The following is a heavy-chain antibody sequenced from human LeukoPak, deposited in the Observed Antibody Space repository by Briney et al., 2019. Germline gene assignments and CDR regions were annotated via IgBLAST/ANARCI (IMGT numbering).Heavy chain of an antibody. D-gene: IGHD5-12*01. V-gene: IGHV3-23*01. Sequence: GSLRLSCAASGFTFSSYAMSWVRHAPRKGREWVSAISCSGGSTYYADSVKGRFTISRDNSKNTLYLQMNSLRAEDTAVYYCAKDRATTLHFDYWGQGTLVTVSS. CDR2: ISCSGGST. CDR1: GFTFSSYA. CDR3: AKDRATTLHFDY. J-gene: IGHJ4*02.